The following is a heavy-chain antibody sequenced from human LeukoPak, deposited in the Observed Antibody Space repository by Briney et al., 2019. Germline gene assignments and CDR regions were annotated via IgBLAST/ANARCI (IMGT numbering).Heavy chain of an antibody. J-gene: IGHJ4*02. CDR1: GGTFSSYA. CDR2: IIPNFGTA. V-gene: IGHV1-69*13. D-gene: IGHD4-17*01. Sequence: GASVKVSCKASGGTFSSYAISWVRQAPGQGLEWMGGIIPNFGTANYAQKFQGRVTITADESTSTAYMELSSLRSEDTAVYYCARTSTRYGDSASDYWGQGTLVTVSS. CDR3: ARTSTRYGDSASDY.